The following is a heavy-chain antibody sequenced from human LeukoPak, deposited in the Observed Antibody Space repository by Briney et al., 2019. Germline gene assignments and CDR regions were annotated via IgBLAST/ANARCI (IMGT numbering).Heavy chain of an antibody. CDR1: GFTFTNYY. D-gene: IGHD3-10*01. V-gene: IGHV1-18*01. J-gene: IGHJ5*02. Sequence: ASVKVSCEASGFTFTNYYITWVRQAPGQGLDWMGWISAYNGKTNYAQNLQDRVTMTTDTTTSTAYMEVRSLRSDDTAVYYCARVDNYDSGTYYMDWLDPWGQGTLVTVSS. CDR3: ARVDNYDSGTYYMDWLDP. CDR2: ISAYNGKT.